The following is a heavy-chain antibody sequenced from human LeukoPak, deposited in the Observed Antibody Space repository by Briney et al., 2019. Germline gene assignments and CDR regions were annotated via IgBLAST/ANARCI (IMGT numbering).Heavy chain of an antibody. CDR3: ARSLPPYSSRWPPDY. CDR2: ISVSGGTI. V-gene: IGHV3-48*03. J-gene: IGHJ4*02. Sequence: GGSLRLSCAASGSTFSSYDMNWVRQAPGKGLEWVSYISVSGGTIYYADSVKGRFTISRDNANNSLYLQGNSLRAEDTAVYYCARSLPPYSSRWPPDYWGQGTLVTVSS. CDR1: GSTFSSYD. D-gene: IGHD6-13*01.